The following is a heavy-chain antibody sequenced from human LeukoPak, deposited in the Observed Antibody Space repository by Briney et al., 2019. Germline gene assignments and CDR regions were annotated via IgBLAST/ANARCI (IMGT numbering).Heavy chain of an antibody. D-gene: IGHD6-13*01. CDR1: GFTFSSYN. J-gene: IGHJ4*02. CDR3: ARDGGSSTWFLFDY. V-gene: IGHV3-48*02. Sequence: GGSLRLSCAASGFTFSSYNMNWVRQAPGKGREWVSYISTSSSSIYYADPVKGRFTISRDNAKNSLYLQMNSLRDEDTAVYYCARDGGSSTWFLFDYWGQGTLVTVSS. CDR2: ISTSSSSI.